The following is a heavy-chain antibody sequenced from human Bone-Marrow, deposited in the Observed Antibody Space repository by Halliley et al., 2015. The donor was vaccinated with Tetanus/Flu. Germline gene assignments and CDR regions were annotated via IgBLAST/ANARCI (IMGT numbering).Heavy chain of an antibody. CDR3: AKGRGILGVPHHLDS. CDR1: EFAFRAYD. Sequence: SLRLSCAASEFAFRAYDVHWVRQAPGKGLEWVAVISYDGDKTFYSDYVRGRFTVSRDNAENSVYLQLNTVRSDDTALYYCAKGRGILGVPHHLDSWGLGTLVTVSS. J-gene: IGHJ4*02. CDR2: ISYDGDKT. D-gene: IGHD3-10*01. V-gene: IGHV3-30*18.